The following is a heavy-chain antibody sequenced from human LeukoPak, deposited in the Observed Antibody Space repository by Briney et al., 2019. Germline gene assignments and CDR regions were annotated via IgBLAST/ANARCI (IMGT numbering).Heavy chain of an antibody. J-gene: IGHJ5*02. V-gene: IGHV3-53*01. Sequence: GGSLLQTFAAAGFTVIGNYMSWVRQAPGKGLEWVSVIYSGGSTYYADSVKGRFTISRDNSKNKLYLQMNSLRAEDTAVYYCASLLKVVQAAVYTWGQGTLVTVSS. D-gene: IGHD2-2*01. CDR1: GFTVIGNY. CDR3: ASLLKVVQAAVYT. CDR2: IYSGGST.